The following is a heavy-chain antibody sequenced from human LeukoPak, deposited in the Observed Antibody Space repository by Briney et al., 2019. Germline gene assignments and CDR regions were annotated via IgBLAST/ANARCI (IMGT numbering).Heavy chain of an antibody. CDR3: AKKEQTVVVPAALDFDY. J-gene: IGHJ4*02. CDR1: GFTFSSYA. D-gene: IGHD2-2*01. CDR2: ISGSGGST. Sequence: GGSLRLSCAASGFTFSSYAMSWVRQAPGKGLEWVSAISGSGGSTYYADSVKGRFTISRDNSKNTLYLQMNSLRAEDTAVYYCAKKEQTVVVPAALDFDYWGQGTLVTVSS. V-gene: IGHV3-23*01.